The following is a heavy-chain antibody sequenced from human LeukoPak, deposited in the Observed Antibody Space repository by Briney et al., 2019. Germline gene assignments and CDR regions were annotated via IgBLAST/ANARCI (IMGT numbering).Heavy chain of an antibody. CDR2: IYYSGST. J-gene: IGHJ4*02. CDR1: GGSIRSYY. D-gene: IGHD5-12*01. V-gene: IGHV4-59*01. CDR3: ARMGVDSPNFDY. Sequence: SETLSLTCTVSGGSIRSYYWSWIRQPPGKGLEWIGYIYYSGSTNYNPSLKSRVTISVDTSKNQFSLKLSSVTAADTAVYYCARMGVDSPNFDYWGQGTLVTVSS.